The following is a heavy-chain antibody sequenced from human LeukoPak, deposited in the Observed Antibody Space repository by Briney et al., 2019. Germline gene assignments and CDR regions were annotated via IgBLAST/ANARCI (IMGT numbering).Heavy chain of an antibody. CDR3: ARANYDSSGYGY. V-gene: IGHV3-53*01. CDR1: GFTVGSNY. D-gene: IGHD3-22*01. CDR2: IYSGGST. Sequence: LAGGSLRLSCAASGFTVGSNYMSWVRQAPGKGLEWVSVIYSGGSTYYADSVKGRFTISRDNSKNTLYLQMNSLRAEDTAVYYCARANYDSSGYGYWGQGTLVTVSS. J-gene: IGHJ4*02.